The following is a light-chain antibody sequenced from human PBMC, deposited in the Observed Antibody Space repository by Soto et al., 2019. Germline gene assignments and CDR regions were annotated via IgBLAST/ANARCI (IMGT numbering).Light chain of an antibody. V-gene: IGKV3-20*01. CDR1: QSVCSSY. J-gene: IGKJ1*01. CDR3: QQYVSSPRT. CDR2: GAS. Sequence: EIVLTQSPGTLSLSPGERATLSCRASQSVCSSYLAWYQQKPGQAPRLLIYGASSRATGIPDRFSGSGSGTDFTLTISRLEPEDFAVYYCQQYVSSPRTFGQGTKVEIK.